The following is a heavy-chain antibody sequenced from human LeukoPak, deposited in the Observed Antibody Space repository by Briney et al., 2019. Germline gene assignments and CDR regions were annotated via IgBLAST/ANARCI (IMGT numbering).Heavy chain of an antibody. V-gene: IGHV4-34*01. CDR1: GFAFSNYA. CDR3: ARLAVAGIDP. CDR2: INHSGST. Sequence: PGGSLRLSCAASGFAFSNYAMTWVRQPPGKGLEWIGEINHSGSTNYNPSLKSRVTISVDTSKNQFSLKLSSVTAADTAVYYCARLAVAGIDPWGQGTLVTVSS. J-gene: IGHJ5*02. D-gene: IGHD6-19*01.